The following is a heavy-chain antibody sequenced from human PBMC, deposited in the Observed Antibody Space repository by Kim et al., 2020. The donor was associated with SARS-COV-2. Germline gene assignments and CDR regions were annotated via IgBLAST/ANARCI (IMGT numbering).Heavy chain of an antibody. V-gene: IGHV3-33*06. J-gene: IGHJ4*02. CDR1: GFTFSSYA. CDR3: AKEVVAAAGTMGLVNYFDY. CDR2: IWYDGSNK. D-gene: IGHD6-13*01. Sequence: GGSLRLSCAASGFTFSSYAMHWVRQAPGKGLEWVAVIWYDGSNKYYADSVKGRFTISRDNSKNTLYLQMNSLRAEDTAVYYCAKEVVAAAGTMGLVNYFDYWGQGTLVTVSS.